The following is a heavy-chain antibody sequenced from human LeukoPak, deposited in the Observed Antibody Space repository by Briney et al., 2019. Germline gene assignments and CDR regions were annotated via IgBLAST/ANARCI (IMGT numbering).Heavy chain of an antibody. Sequence: GGSLRLSCAASGFTFSDHYMDWVRQAPGKGLEWVARIREKPHSYSTEYAASVKGRFTISRDDSKNSLYLQMSSLKTEGTAVYYCARGFRYGSNWGFDYWGQGTLVTVSS. D-gene: IGHD3-16*01. CDR1: GFTFSDHY. J-gene: IGHJ4*02. CDR2: IREKPHSYST. V-gene: IGHV3-72*01. CDR3: ARGFRYGSNWGFDY.